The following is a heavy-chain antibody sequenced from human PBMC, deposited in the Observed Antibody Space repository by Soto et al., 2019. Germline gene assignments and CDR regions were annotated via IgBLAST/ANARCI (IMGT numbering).Heavy chain of an antibody. Sequence: PGGSLRLSCAASGFTFSSYAMHWVRQAPGKGLEWVAVISYDGSNKYYADSVKGRFTISRDNSKNTLYLQMNSLRAEDTAVYYCARDWAAAGIYWYFDLWGHGTLVTVSS. J-gene: IGHJ2*01. CDR3: ARDWAAAGIYWYFDL. V-gene: IGHV3-30-3*01. CDR2: ISYDGSNK. CDR1: GFTFSSYA. D-gene: IGHD6-13*01.